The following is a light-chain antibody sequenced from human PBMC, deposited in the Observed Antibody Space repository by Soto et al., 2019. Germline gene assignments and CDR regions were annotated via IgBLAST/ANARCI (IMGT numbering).Light chain of an antibody. CDR2: EVF. V-gene: IGLV2-14*03. J-gene: IGLJ2*01. CDR3: CSYTTTSTFV. CDR1: SSDIGAYDY. Sequence: QSALTQPASVSGSPGQSITISCTGTSSDIGAYDYVSWYQQHPGKAPKLMIYEVFRRPSGISYRFSGSKSGNTVSLTISGLQAEDEADYYCCSYTTTSTFVFGGGTKLTVL.